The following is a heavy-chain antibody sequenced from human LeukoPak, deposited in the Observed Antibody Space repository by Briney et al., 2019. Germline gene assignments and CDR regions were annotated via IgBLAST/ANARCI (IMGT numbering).Heavy chain of an antibody. V-gene: IGHV3-48*03. CDR2: ISSSGSTI. CDR3: AELGITMIGGV. CDR1: GFTFSSYA. J-gene: IGHJ6*04. Sequence: GRSLRLSCAASGFTFSSYAMNWVRQAPGKGLEWVSYISSSGSTIYYADSVKGRFTISRDNAKNSLYLQMNSLRAEDTAVYYCAELGITMIGGVWSKGTTVTISS. D-gene: IGHD3-10*02.